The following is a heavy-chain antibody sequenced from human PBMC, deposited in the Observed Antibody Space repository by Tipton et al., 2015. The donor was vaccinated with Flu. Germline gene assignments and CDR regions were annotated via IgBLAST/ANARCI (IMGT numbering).Heavy chain of an antibody. J-gene: IGHJ4*02. CDR2: IYTTEDT. CDR3: AREFLFFGELSTAYYFDS. V-gene: IGHV4-61*02. D-gene: IGHD3-16*01. Sequence: TLSLTCTVSGGSVSSGRYYWSWLRQTAGKGLEWIGRIYTTEDTNYNPSLESRVTISVDTSKKQFSLKLKSMTAADTAVYNCAREFLFFGELSTAYYFDSWGQGTLVTVSS. CDR1: GGSVSSGRYY.